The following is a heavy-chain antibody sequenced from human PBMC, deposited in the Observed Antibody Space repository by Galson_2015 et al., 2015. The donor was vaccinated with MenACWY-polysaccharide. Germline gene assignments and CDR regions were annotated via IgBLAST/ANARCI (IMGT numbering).Heavy chain of an antibody. D-gene: IGHD2-2*01. Sequence: SLRLSCAASGSRFSNSGMHWVRQAPGKGLEWVAVIQYDGSNKVYADSVKGRFTISRDTSKNTVFLEMNTLGVEDTAVYYCAREGSRIVFHAFDIWGQGTMVHVSS. CDR2: IQYDGSNK. J-gene: IGHJ3*02. CDR1: GSRFSNSG. CDR3: AREGSRIVFHAFDI. V-gene: IGHV3-33*01.